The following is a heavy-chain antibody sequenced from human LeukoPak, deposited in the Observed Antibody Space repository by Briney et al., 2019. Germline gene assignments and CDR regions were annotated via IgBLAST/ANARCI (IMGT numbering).Heavy chain of an antibody. Sequence: GGSLRLSCAASGFTFTRNAMAWVRQAPGKGLEWVSAIDGSGGTTFYADSAKGRVTISRVQSTNTVYLQMNSLRADDTADCAREGLVAATPDAFDIWGQGTMVTVSS. CDR3: AREGLVAATPDAFDI. V-gene: IGHV3-23*01. CDR2: IDGSGGTT. D-gene: IGHD2-15*01. J-gene: IGHJ3*02. CDR1: GFTFTRNA.